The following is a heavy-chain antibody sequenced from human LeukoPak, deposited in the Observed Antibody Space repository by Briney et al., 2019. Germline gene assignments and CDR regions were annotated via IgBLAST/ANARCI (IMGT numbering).Heavy chain of an antibody. CDR2: IYTSGST. J-gene: IGHJ6*03. CDR3: ARGMITTFGVVASDYYYYYYMDV. V-gene: IGHV4-4*07. Sequence: SETLSLTCTVSGGAISSYYWSWIRQPAGQGLEWIGRIYTSGSTNYNPSLKSRVTMSVDTSKNQFSLRLSSVTAADTAVYYCARGMITTFGVVASDYYYYYYMDVWGKGTTVTVSS. CDR1: GGAISSYY. D-gene: IGHD3-3*01.